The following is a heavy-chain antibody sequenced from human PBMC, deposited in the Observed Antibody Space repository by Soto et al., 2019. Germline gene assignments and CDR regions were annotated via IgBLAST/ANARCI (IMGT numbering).Heavy chain of an antibody. Sequence: PGGSMRLSWPASAFIVSEYYMSWIRQAQGKVLGWIAYISTSGAYKNYADSVKGRLTISRHHAENTVYLQRNSQRMNDTAVNLCATDMGRFSLYFFQDWGQGTMVTVSS. CDR3: ATDMGRFSLYFFQD. CDR2: ISTSGAYK. V-gene: IGHV3-11*06. J-gene: IGHJ1*01. D-gene: IGHD2-15*01. CDR1: AFIVSEYY.